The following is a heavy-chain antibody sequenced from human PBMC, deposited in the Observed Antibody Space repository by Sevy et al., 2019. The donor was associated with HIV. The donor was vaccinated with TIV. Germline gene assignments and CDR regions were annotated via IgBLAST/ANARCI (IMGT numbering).Heavy chain of an antibody. V-gene: IGHV4-59*01. J-gene: IGHJ5*01. D-gene: IGHD2-15*01. CDR2: IYYTGST. Sequence: SETLSLTCTVSGGSISSYYWSWIRQPPGKGLEWIGYIYYTGSTNYNPSLKSRVTISVDRSKNQFSLKLSSVTAADTAVYYCARSAGFFQAGWRGGVLHWFDSWGQGTLVTVSS. CDR3: ARSAGFFQAGWRGGVLHWFDS. CDR1: GGSISSYY.